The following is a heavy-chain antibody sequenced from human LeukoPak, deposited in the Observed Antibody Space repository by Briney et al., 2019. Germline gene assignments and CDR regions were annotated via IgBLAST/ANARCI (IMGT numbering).Heavy chain of an antibody. J-gene: IGHJ5*02. CDR1: GGSFSGYY. Sequence: NPSETLSLTCAVYGGSFSGYYWSWIRQPPGKGLEWIGEINHSGSTNYNPSLKSRGTISVDTSKNQFSLKLSSVTAADTAVYYCAKSEMATHGWFDPWGQGTLVTVSS. CDR2: INHSGST. D-gene: IGHD5-24*01. CDR3: AKSEMATHGWFDP. V-gene: IGHV4-34*01.